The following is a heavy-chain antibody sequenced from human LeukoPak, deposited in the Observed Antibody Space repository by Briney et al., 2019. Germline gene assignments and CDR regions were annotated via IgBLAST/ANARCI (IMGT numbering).Heavy chain of an antibody. CDR3: AKGQELDDGVFDS. D-gene: IGHD1-1*01. CDR1: GFTFSSFS. CDR2: IRSNGDTT. Sequence: GGSLRLSCAASGFTFSSFSMNWVRQAPGKGLEWVSTIRSNGDTTYNADSVKGRFTISRDNSKNTLYLELNSLRVEDTATFYCAKGQELDDGVFDSWGQGTMVTVSS. J-gene: IGHJ4*02. V-gene: IGHV3-23*01.